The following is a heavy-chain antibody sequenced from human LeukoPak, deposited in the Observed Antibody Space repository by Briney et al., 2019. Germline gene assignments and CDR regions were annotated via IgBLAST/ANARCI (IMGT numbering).Heavy chain of an antibody. D-gene: IGHD3-22*01. CDR2: ISYDGRTNK. J-gene: IGHJ4*02. CDR1: GFTFSSHG. V-gene: IGHV3-30*18. CDR3: AKDSEALLLRYFDY. Sequence: GKSLRLSCAASGFTFSSHGMHWVRQAPGKGLEWVAVISYDGRTNKYYADSVKGRFTISRDNSKNILYLQMNSLRAEDTAVYYCAKDSEALLLRYFDYWGQGTLVTVSS.